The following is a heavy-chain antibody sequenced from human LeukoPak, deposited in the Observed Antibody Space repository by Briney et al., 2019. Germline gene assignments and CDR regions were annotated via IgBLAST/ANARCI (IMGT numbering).Heavy chain of an antibody. D-gene: IGHD3-16*01. CDR3: AGRRVLDASFDY. V-gene: IGHV3-66*02. Sequence: GGSLRLSCAASGFTVSNNYMSWVRQAPGKGLEWVSVIYSGDNTYYVESVKGRFTISRDNSENTLFLQMNRLRAEDTAVYYCAGRRVLDASFDYWGQGTLVTVSS. J-gene: IGHJ4*02. CDR2: IYSGDNT. CDR1: GFTVSNNY.